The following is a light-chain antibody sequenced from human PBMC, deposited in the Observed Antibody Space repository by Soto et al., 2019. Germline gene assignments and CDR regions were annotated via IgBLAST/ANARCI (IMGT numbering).Light chain of an antibody. Sequence: EIVLTQSPATLSFSPGERATLSCRASQGVSSYLAWYQQKPDQAPRLLIYDASNRATGIPARFSGSGSGTDFTLTISSLEPEDFAVYYCQQRYNWPPTFGGGTKVEIK. CDR2: DAS. J-gene: IGKJ4*01. V-gene: IGKV3-11*01. CDR3: QQRYNWPPT. CDR1: QGVSSY.